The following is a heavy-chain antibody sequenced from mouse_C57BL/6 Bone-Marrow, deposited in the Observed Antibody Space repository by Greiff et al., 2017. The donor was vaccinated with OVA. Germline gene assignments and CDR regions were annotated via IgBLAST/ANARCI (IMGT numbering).Heavy chain of an antibody. J-gene: IGHJ1*03. V-gene: IGHV1-74*01. CDR3: AMGYGNSDWYFDV. Sequence: QVQLQQPGAELVKPGASVKVSCKASGYTFTSYWMHWVKQRPGQGLEWIGRIHPSDSDTNYNQKFKGKATLTVDKSSSTAYRQLSRLTAEDSAVYYCAMGYGNSDWYFDVWGTGTTVTVSS. CDR1: GYTFTSYW. CDR2: IHPSDSDT. D-gene: IGHD2-1*01.